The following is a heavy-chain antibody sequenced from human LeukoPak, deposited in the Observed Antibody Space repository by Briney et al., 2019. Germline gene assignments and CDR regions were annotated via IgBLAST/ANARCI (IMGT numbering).Heavy chain of an antibody. CDR1: GGSLTGNY. J-gene: IGHJ5*02. D-gene: IGHD1-26*01. CDR2: IHSSGYT. CDR3: TKRQGPTSGSYDYFDP. V-gene: IGHV4-4*09. Sequence: PSETLSLTCTVSGGSLTGNYWSWIRQPPGQGLEWIAYIHSSGYTNYNPSLKSRVTISVDTSNNQFSLKVTSVTAADTAMYYCTKRQGPTSGSYDYFDPWGQGALVTVSS.